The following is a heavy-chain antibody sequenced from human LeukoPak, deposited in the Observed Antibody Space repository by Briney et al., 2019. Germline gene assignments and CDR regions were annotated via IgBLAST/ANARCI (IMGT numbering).Heavy chain of an antibody. Sequence: GGSLRLSCAASGFTFSSYVMSWVRQAPGKGLEWVSPISDSGGSTYYADSVKGRFTISRDNSKNTLYLQMNSPRAEDTAVYYCAKGGVAREYWYFDLWGRGTLVTVSS. D-gene: IGHD5-12*01. J-gene: IGHJ2*01. CDR1: GFTFSSYV. CDR3: AKGGVAREYWYFDL. V-gene: IGHV3-23*01. CDR2: ISDSGGST.